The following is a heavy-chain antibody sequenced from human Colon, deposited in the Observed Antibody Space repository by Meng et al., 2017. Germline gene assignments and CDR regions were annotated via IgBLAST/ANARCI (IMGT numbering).Heavy chain of an antibody. J-gene: IGHJ4*02. CDR1: GGSISSSNW. D-gene: IGHD2-2*01. CDR2: IYHSGST. V-gene: IGHV4-4*02. CDR3: ASGRKYCSSTSCYGQFDY. Sequence: LQRSGLGLGNPSGTLPPTCAVSGGSISSSNWWSWVRQPPGKGLEWIGEIYHSGSTNYNPSLKSRVTISVDKSKNQFSLKLSSVTAADTAVYYCASGRKYCSSTSCYGQFDYWGQGTLVTVSS.